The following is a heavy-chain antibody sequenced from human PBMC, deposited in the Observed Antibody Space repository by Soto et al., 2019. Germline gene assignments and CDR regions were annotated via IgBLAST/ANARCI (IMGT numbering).Heavy chain of an antibody. D-gene: IGHD2-2*01. CDR2: IIPIFGTA. CDR3: ARDGAPQLRPYYFDY. CDR1: GGTFSSYA. V-gene: IGHV1-69*12. Sequence: QVQLVQSGAEVKKPGSSVKVSCKASGGTFSSYAISWVRQAPGQGLEWMGGIIPIFGTANYAQKFQGRITITADESTSTAYMELSSLRSEDTAVYYCARDGAPQLRPYYFDYWGQGTLVTVSS. J-gene: IGHJ4*02.